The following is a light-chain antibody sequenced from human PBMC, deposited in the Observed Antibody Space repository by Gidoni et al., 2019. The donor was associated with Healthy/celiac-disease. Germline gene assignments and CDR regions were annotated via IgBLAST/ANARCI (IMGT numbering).Light chain of an antibody. CDR1: QSVSSSY. CDR3: QQYGSSGS. CDR2: GAS. J-gene: IGKJ2*04. V-gene: IGKV3-20*01. Sequence: EMVLTQSPGTLSLSPGERATLSCRASQSVSSSYLAWYQQKPGQAPMLLIYGASSRATGIPDRFSGSGSGTDFTLTISRLEPEDFAVYYCQQYGSSGSFGQGTKLEIK.